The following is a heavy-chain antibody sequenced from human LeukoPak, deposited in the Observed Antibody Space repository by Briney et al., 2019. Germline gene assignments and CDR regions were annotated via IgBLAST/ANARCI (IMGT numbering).Heavy chain of an antibody. D-gene: IGHD3-10*01. CDR2: IRYDGSNK. J-gene: IGHJ4*02. CDR3: ETSGLWFGELFGY. Sequence: GGSLRLSCAASGFTFSSYGMHWVRQAPGKGLEWVAFIRYDGSNKYYADSVKGRFTISRDNSKNTLYLQMNSLRAEDTAVYYCETSGLWFGELFGYWGQGTLVTVSS. V-gene: IGHV3-30*02. CDR1: GFTFSSYG.